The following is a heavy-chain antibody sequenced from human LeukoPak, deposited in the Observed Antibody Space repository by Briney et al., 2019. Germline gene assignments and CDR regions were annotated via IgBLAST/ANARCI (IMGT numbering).Heavy chain of an antibody. V-gene: IGHV4-59*08. Sequence: SETLSLTCTVSGTSITSYYWNRIRQAPGQGPEWIGYGHYSGNTKYNPPLKSRVTISVDTSKNQFSLRLSSVTAADTAVYFCAKWASDNRAFDLWGQGTLVTVSS. J-gene: IGHJ4*02. CDR2: GHYSGNT. CDR1: GTSITSYY. D-gene: IGHD2-8*01. CDR3: AKWASDNRAFDL.